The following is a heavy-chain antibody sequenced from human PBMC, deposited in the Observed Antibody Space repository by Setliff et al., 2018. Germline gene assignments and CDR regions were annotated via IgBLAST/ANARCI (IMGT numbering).Heavy chain of an antibody. J-gene: IGHJ6*03. D-gene: IGHD6-13*01. Sequence: TLSLTCTVSNGSISSGNYFWGWIRQPPGKGLEWMGSTFYTGSTYYSPSLKSRVTMSIDTSKNQFSLNLNSVTAADTAVYYCARQPYSTTYYYYYYYMDVWGKGTTVTVSS. CDR3: ARQPYSTTYYYYYYYMDV. CDR1: NGSISSGNYF. V-gene: IGHV4-39*01. CDR2: TFYTGST.